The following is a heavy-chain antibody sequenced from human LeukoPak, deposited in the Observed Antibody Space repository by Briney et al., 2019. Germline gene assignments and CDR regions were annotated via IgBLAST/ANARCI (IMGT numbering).Heavy chain of an antibody. D-gene: IGHD6-13*01. V-gene: IGHV1-18*04. CDR3: ARDRVSYSSSSGLRY. CDR2: INAYNGNT. Sequence: GASVKVSCKASGYTFTSYIIIWVRQAPGQGLEWMGWINAYNGNTNYAQKLQGRVTMTTDTSTSTAYMELRSLRSDDTAVYYCARDRVSYSSSSGLRYWGQGTLVTVSS. J-gene: IGHJ4*02. CDR1: GYTFTSYI.